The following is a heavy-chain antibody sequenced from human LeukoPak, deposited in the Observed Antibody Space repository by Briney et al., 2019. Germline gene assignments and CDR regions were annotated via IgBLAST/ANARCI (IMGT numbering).Heavy chain of an antibody. V-gene: IGHV1-69*05. D-gene: IGHD2-2*01. CDR3: ARGSSEPYYYYYMDV. CDR1: GGTFSSYA. J-gene: IGHJ6*03. Sequence: SVEVSCKASGGTFSSYAISWVRQAPGQGLEWMGGIIPIFGTANYAQKFQGRVTITTDESTSTACMELSSLRSEDTAVYYCARGSSEPYYYYYMDVWGKGTTVTVSS. CDR2: IIPIFGTA.